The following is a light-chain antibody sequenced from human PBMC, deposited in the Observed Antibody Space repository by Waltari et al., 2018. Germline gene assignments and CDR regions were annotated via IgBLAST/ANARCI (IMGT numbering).Light chain of an antibody. Sequence: QSALTQPPSASGSPGQSVTISCTGTSSDVGGYNSVSWYQQHPGKAPKLMIYEVTKRPSGFPARFSGSKSGNTASLTVSGLQAEDEAGYYCSSYAGSNKYVLFGGGTKLTVL. CDR3: SSYAGSNKYVL. V-gene: IGLV2-8*01. CDR2: EVT. CDR1: SSDVGGYNS. J-gene: IGLJ2*01.